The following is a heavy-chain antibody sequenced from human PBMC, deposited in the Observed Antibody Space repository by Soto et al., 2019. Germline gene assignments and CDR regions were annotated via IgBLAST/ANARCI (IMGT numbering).Heavy chain of an antibody. CDR1: GGSISSYY. J-gene: IGHJ6*02. CDR3: ARPAAGYSGYDLDYYYGMDV. D-gene: IGHD5-12*01. Sequence: SETLSLTCTVSGGSISSYYWSWIRQPPGKGLEWIGYIYYSGSTNYNPSLKSRVTISADKSISTAYLQWSSLKASDTAMYYCARPAAGYSGYDLDYYYGMDVWGQGTTVTVSS. CDR2: IYYSGST. V-gene: IGHV4-59*12.